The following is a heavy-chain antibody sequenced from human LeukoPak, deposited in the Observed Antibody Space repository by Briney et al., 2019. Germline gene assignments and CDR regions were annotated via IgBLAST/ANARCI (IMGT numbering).Heavy chain of an antibody. CDR3: VRGVTYYDLWSGHQPGSYYMDV. CDR2: IYHSGST. J-gene: IGHJ6*03. Sequence: PSETLSLTCAVSGYSISSGYYWGWIRQPPGKGLEWIGSIYHSGSTYYTPSLKSRVTISVDTSKNQFSLKLSSVTAADTAVYYCVRGVTYYDLWSGHQPGSYYMDVWGKGTTVTVSS. V-gene: IGHV4-38-2*01. D-gene: IGHD3-3*01. CDR1: GYSISSGYY.